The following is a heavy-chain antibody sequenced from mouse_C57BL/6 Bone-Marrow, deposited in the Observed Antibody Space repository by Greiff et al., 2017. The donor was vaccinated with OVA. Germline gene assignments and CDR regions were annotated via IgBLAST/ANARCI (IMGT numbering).Heavy chain of an antibody. J-gene: IGHJ4*01. Sequence: VKVVESGAELVKPGASVKISCKASGYAFSSYWMNWVKQRPGKGLEWIGQIYPGDGDTNYNGKFKGKATLTADKSSSTAYMQLSSLTSEDSAVYFCARSSYYYGSSPYYAMDYWGQGTSVTVSS. CDR1: GYAFSSYW. V-gene: IGHV1-80*01. D-gene: IGHD1-1*01. CDR3: ARSSYYYGSSPYYAMDY. CDR2: IYPGDGDT.